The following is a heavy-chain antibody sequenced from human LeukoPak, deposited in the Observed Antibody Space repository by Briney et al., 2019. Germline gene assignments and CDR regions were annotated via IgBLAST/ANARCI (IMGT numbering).Heavy chain of an antibody. D-gene: IGHD3-22*01. J-gene: IGHJ4*02. CDR3: AKDDSSGYYSDYFDY. V-gene: IGHV3-23*01. CDR2: ISGSGGST. CDR1: GFTFSSYA. Sequence: PGGSLRLPCAASGFTFSSYAMSWVRQAPGKGLEWVSAISGSGGSTYYADSVKGRFTISRDNSKNTLYLQMNSLRAEDTAVYYCAKDDSSGYYSDYFDYWGQGTLVTVSS.